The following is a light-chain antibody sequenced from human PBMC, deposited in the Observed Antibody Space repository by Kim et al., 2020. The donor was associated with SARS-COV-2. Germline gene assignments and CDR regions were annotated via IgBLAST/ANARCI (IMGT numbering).Light chain of an antibody. Sequence: GCPRERPTLTCRAGKSVNRTFAWYQRNIGKPPGCLIYGKQTRASGIPARFIGSGLGKEFTLTIRNRQSESLTVSWCQKFINRSWTFGQRTKVDIK. CDR1: KSVNRT. CDR3: QKFINRSWT. V-gene: IGKV3-15*01. J-gene: IGKJ1*01. CDR2: GKQ.